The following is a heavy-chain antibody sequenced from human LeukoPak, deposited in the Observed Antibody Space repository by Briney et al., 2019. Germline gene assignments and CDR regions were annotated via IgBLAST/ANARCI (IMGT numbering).Heavy chain of an antibody. J-gene: IGHJ5*02. Sequence: SETLSLTCAVYGGSFSGYYWSWIRQPPGKGPEWIGEINHSGSTNYNPSLKSRVTISVDTSKNQFSLKLSSVTAADTAVYYCARGVRYCSSTSCLAWFDPWGQGTPVTVSS. CDR2: INHSGST. CDR1: GGSFSGYY. V-gene: IGHV4-34*01. CDR3: ARGVRYCSSTSCLAWFDP. D-gene: IGHD2-2*01.